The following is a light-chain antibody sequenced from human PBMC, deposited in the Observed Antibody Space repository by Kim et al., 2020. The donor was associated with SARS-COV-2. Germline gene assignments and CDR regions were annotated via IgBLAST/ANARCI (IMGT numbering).Light chain of an antibody. CDR1: QSISSW. V-gene: IGKV1-5*03. Sequence: ASVGDRVTITCRASQSISSWLAWYQQKPGKAPKLLIYKASSLESGVPSRFRGSGSGTEFTLTISSLQPDDFATYYCQQFNSYSWTFGQGTKVDIK. CDR2: KAS. J-gene: IGKJ1*01. CDR3: QQFNSYSWT.